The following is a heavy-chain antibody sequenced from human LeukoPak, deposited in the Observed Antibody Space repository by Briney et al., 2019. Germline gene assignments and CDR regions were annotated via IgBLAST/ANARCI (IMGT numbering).Heavy chain of an antibody. J-gene: IGHJ3*02. CDR2: IKSKTDGGTT. V-gene: IGHV3-15*01. Sequence: PGGSLRLSCAASGFTFSSAWMSWVRQAPGKGLEWVGRIKSKTDGGTTDYAAPVKGRFTISRDDSKNTLYLQMNSLKTEDTAVYYCTTKYQLLWDDAFDIWGQGTMVTVSS. CDR1: GFTFSSAW. D-gene: IGHD2-2*01. CDR3: TTKYQLLWDDAFDI.